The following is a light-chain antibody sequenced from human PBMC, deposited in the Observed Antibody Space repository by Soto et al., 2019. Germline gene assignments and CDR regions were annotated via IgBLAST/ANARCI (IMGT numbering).Light chain of an antibody. CDR2: GAS. V-gene: IGKV3-15*01. CDR1: QSVSSN. J-gene: IGKJ1*01. Sequence: EIVMTQSPATLSVSPGERATLSCRASQSVSSNLAWYQQKPGQAPRLLIYGASTRATGIPARFSGSGSGTEFALTLSSLQSEDFAIAYCHHYNNWPPWTFGQGTKVEIK. CDR3: HHYNNWPPWT.